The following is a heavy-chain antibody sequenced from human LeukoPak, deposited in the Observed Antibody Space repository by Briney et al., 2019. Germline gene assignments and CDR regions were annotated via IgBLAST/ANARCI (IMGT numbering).Heavy chain of an antibody. V-gene: IGHV3-23*01. CDR2: ISGSGGST. J-gene: IGHJ4*02. CDR1: GFTFSTYG. Sequence: GGTLRLSCAASGFTFSTYGMSWVRQAPGKGLEWVSAISGSGGSTYYADSVKGWFTISRDNSKNTLSMQMNSLRGEDTAIYYCAKEDYYDSRGYEAYWGQGTLVTVSS. CDR3: AKEDYYDSRGYEAY. D-gene: IGHD3-22*01.